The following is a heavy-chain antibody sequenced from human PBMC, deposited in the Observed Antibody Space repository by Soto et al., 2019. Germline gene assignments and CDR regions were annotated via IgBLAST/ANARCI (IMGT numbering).Heavy chain of an antibody. J-gene: IGHJ2*01. CDR3: ARLTVTTGAHWYFDL. Sequence: QVQLVESGGGVVQPGRSLRLSCAASGFTFSSYAMYWVRQAPGKGLEWVAVISYDGSNKNYADSVKGRFTISRDYSQTPLYLQMNSLRAADTAINYCARLTVTTGAHWYFDLWGRGTLVTVSS. V-gene: IGHV3-30-3*01. CDR1: GFTFSSYA. CDR2: ISYDGSNK. D-gene: IGHD4-17*01.